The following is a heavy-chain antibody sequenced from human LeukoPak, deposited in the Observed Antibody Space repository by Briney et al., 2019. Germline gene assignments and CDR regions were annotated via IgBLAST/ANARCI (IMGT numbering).Heavy chain of an antibody. CDR3: ARDLWFGELYAFDI. CDR2: ISSSSSYI. CDR1: GFTFSTYS. Sequence: GGSLRLSCAASGFTFSTYSMNWVRQAPGKGLEWVSSISSSSSYIYYADSVKGRFTISRDNARKSLYLQMDSLRAEDTAVYYCARDLWFGELYAFDIWGQGTMVTVSS. V-gene: IGHV3-21*04. D-gene: IGHD3-10*01. J-gene: IGHJ3*02.